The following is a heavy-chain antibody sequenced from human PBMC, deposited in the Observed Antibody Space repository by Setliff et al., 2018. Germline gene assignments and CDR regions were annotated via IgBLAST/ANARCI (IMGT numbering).Heavy chain of an antibody. V-gene: IGHV1-18*01. CDR2: ISAYNGNT. CDR3: ARALDEMATIYRPYYYYYMDV. J-gene: IGHJ6*03. CDR1: GYTFTSYG. Sequence: ASVKVSCKASGYTFTSYGISWVRQAPGQGLEWMGWISAYNGNTNYAQKLQGRVTMTTDTSTSTAYMELSSLRSEDTAVYYCARALDEMATIYRPYYYYYMDVWGKGTTVTVSS. D-gene: IGHD5-12*01.